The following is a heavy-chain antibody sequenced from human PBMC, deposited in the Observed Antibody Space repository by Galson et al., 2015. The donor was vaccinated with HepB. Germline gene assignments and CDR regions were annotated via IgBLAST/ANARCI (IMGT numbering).Heavy chain of an antibody. CDR2: ISYDGRTK. J-gene: IGHJ4*02. V-gene: IGHV3-30*18. D-gene: IGHD2-8*01. Sequence: SLRLSCAASGFTFSSYGMHWVRQAPGKGLEWVAFISYDGRTKYYADSVKGRFTISRDNSKNTLYLQMNSLRGEDTAVYYCAKDREMVRWNHVFDYWGQGTLVTVSS. CDR1: GFTFSSYG. CDR3: AKDREMVRWNHVFDY.